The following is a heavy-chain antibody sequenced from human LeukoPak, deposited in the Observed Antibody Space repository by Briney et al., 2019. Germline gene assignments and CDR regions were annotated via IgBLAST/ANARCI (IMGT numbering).Heavy chain of an antibody. V-gene: IGHV3-23*01. D-gene: IGHD2-15*01. Sequence: GGSLRLSCAASGFTVSSNYMSWVRQAPGKGLEWVSAISGSGGSTYYADSVKGRFTISRDNSKNTLYLQMNSLRAEDTAVYYCAKDPTPGSYFDYWGQGTLVTASS. J-gene: IGHJ4*02. CDR1: GFTVSSNY. CDR2: ISGSGGST. CDR3: AKDPTPGSYFDY.